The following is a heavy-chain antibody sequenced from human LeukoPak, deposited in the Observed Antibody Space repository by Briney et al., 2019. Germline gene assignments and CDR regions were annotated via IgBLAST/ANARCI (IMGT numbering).Heavy chain of an antibody. CDR1: GYTLTELS. CDR2: FGPEDGET. D-gene: IGHD6-19*01. J-gene: IGHJ4*02. Sequence: ASVKVSCKVSGYTLTELSMHWVRQAPGKGLEWMGGFGPEDGETIYAQKFQGRVTMTEDTSTDTAYMELSSLRSEDTAVYYCATDRLAVAGRPSYFDYWGQGTLVTVSS. V-gene: IGHV1-24*01. CDR3: ATDRLAVAGRPSYFDY.